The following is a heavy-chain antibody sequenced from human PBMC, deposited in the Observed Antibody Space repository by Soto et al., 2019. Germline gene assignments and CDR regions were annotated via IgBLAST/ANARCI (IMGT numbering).Heavy chain of an antibody. CDR1: GFTFSSYS. Sequence: LRLSCAASGFTFSSYSMNWVRQAPGKGLEWVSSISSSSSYIYYADSVKGRFTISRDNAKNSLYLQMNSLRAEDTAVYYCARDIAVAVPFDYWGQGTLVTAPQ. CDR2: ISSSSSYI. V-gene: IGHV3-21*01. J-gene: IGHJ4*02. CDR3: ARDIAVAVPFDY. D-gene: IGHD6-19*01.